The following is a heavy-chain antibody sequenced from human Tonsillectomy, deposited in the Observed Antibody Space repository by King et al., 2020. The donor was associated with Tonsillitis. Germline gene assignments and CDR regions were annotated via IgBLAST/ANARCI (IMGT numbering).Heavy chain of an antibody. CDR1: NGSISGYY. CDR2: IYYSGST. V-gene: IGHV4-59*01. Sequence: QLQESGPGLVKPSETLSLTCTVFNGSISGYYWSWIRQPPGKGLEWIGYIYYSGSTNYNPSLTCRVTKSVDTSKNQFSLKLSSVTAADTAVYYCVGMPEGGATTTGWGALDYWGQGTLVTVSS. CDR3: VGMPEGGATTTGWGALDY. D-gene: IGHD1-26*01. J-gene: IGHJ4*02.